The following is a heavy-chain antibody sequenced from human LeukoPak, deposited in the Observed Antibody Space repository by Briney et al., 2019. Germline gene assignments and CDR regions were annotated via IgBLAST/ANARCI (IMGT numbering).Heavy chain of an antibody. Sequence: GGSLRLSCSASGFTFSNFGMHWVRQAPGKGLEYVPAISGNGGSTHYADSVKGRFTISRGNSKNTLYLQMTSLKAEDTAVYYCVKEHCSSTSCFYFDYWGQGTLVTVSS. CDR3: VKEHCSSTSCFYFDY. D-gene: IGHD2-2*01. CDR1: GFTFSNFG. V-gene: IGHV3-64D*06. CDR2: ISGNGGST. J-gene: IGHJ4*02.